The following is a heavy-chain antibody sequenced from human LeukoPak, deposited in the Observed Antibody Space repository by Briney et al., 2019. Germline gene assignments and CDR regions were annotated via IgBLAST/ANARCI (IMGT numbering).Heavy chain of an antibody. Sequence: GGSLRLSCAASGFTFDDYAMHWVRQAPGKGLEWVSGISWNSGSIGYADSVKGRFTIPRDNSKNTLYLQMNSLRAEDTAVYYCARGIAVAGTFGWFDPWGQGTLVTVSS. CDR1: GFTFDDYA. V-gene: IGHV3-9*01. J-gene: IGHJ5*02. CDR3: ARGIAVAGTFGWFDP. CDR2: ISWNSGSI. D-gene: IGHD6-19*01.